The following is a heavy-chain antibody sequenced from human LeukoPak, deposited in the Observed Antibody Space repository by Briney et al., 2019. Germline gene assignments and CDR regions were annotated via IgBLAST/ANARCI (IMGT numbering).Heavy chain of an antibody. J-gene: IGHJ4*02. CDR1: GFSFSSYV. CDR3: AKAFGELSGYFDC. Sequence: GRSLRLSCAASGFSFSSYVMAWVRQAPGKGLEWVSDISGSGAGTHYADSVRGRFTISRDTSKNTLYLQMNSLRVEDTAIYYCAKAFGELSGYFDCWGQGTLVTVSS. D-gene: IGHD3-10*01. CDR2: ISGSGAGT. V-gene: IGHV3-23*01.